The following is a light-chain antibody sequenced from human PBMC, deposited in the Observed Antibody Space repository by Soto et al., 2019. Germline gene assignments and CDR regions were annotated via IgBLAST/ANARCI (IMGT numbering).Light chain of an antibody. CDR1: QSISSW. CDR3: QEYDSYYLT. J-gene: IGKJ1*01. CDR2: DAS. Sequence: DIQMTQSPSTLSASIGDRVTITCRASQSISSWLAWYQQKPGKAPKLLIYDASKLEIGVPSRFIGSGSRTEFSLAISSLPPDDFATYFCQEYDSYYLTFGQGTKVEIE. V-gene: IGKV1-5*01.